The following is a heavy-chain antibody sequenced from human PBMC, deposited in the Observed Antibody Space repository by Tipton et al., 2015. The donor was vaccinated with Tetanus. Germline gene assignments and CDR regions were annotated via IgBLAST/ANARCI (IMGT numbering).Heavy chain of an antibody. CDR1: GGTFSSYA. CDR2: IIPIFGTA. J-gene: IGHJ6*02. V-gene: IGHV1-69*12. Sequence: QVQLVQSGAEVKKPGSSVKVSCKASGGTFSSYAISWVRQAPGQGLEWMGGIIPIFGTANYAQKFQGRVTITADESTSTAYMELSSLRSEDTAVYYCARDSTVTTDPEGYYGMDVWGQGTTVTVSS. D-gene: IGHD4-17*01. CDR3: ARDSTVTTDPEGYYGMDV.